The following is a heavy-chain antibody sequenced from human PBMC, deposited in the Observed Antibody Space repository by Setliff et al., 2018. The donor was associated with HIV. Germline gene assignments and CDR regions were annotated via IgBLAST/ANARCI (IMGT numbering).Heavy chain of an antibody. D-gene: IGHD3-10*01. CDR1: GGSIGGYY. Sequence: PSETLSLTCTVSGGSIGGYYWSWVRQPPGTGLEWLGCIHSGGSTNYNPSLESRVTISLDTSKNQFSLRLTSVTAADTAVYYWARVRSYGSAYDAFDVWGPGTMVTVSS. V-gene: IGHV4-4*08. CDR3: ARVRSYGSAYDAFDV. J-gene: IGHJ3*01. CDR2: IHSGGST.